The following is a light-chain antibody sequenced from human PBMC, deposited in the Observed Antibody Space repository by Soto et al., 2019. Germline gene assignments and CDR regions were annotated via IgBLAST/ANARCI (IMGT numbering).Light chain of an antibody. J-gene: IGLJ2*01. V-gene: IGLV1-44*01. CDR2: SNN. CDR1: NSNIGSNT. CDR3: AAWDDSLNGHVV. Sequence: SVLAQPTSSSDTPEQTVTLPCSGSNSNIGSNTVNWYQQLPGTAPKLLIYSNNQRPSGVPDRFSGSKSGTSASLAISGLQSEDEADYYCAAWDDSLNGHVVFGGGTKVTVL.